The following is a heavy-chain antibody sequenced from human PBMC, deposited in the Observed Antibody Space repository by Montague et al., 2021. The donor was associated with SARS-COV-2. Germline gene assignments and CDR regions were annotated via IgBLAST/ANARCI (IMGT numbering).Heavy chain of an antibody. CDR3: AKPLATGNYYY. Sequence: SETLSLTCTVSGGSISSSNYYWGWVRPPPGKGLEWIGSISYRGDPYSTPSLKSRLTISVDTSQNQFSLNLSSVTAADTAVYYCAKPLATGNYYYWGQGTLVTVSS. CDR1: GGSISSSNYY. CDR2: ISYRGDP. J-gene: IGHJ4*02. V-gene: IGHV4-39*01. D-gene: IGHD1-1*01.